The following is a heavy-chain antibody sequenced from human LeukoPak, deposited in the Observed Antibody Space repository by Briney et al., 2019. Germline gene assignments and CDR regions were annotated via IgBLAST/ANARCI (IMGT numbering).Heavy chain of an antibody. Sequence: RTGGSLRLSCAASGFTFSSYWMNWVRQPPGKGLEWVANIKHDGSAKLYVDSVKGRFTISRDSAKNSLYLQMNGLRAEDTAVYFCSRGGTDYSFDVWGHGTMVTVSS. J-gene: IGHJ3*01. D-gene: IGHD1-1*01. CDR3: SRGGTDYSFDV. CDR2: IKHDGSAK. CDR1: GFTFSSYW. V-gene: IGHV3-7*01.